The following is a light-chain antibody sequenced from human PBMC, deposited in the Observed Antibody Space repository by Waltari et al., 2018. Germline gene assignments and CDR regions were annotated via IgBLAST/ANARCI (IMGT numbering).Light chain of an antibody. V-gene: IGKV1-5*03. CDR1: QNINSW. J-gene: IGKJ1*01. CDR3: QHYNNYSPWT. CDR2: KAS. Sequence: DIQMNQSPSTLSSSVGDRVTLTCRASQNINSWLAWYQQKPGKAPKLLIYKASSLESGVPSRFSGSGSGTEFTLTITSLQPDDFATYFCQHYNNYSPWTFGQGTKVEVK.